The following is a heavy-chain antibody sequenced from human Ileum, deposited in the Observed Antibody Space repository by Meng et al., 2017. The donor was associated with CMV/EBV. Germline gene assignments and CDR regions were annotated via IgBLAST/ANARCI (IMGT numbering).Heavy chain of an antibody. CDR3: AKDRGETVAGMTFDY. CDR1: GFTFNNYA. D-gene: IGHD6-19*01. Sequence: SGFTFNNYAMSWVRQAPGKGLEWVATIIGSGSTTYYADSVRGRFTISRDNSKNTLYLQMNSLRGEDTAVFYCAKDRGETVAGMTFDYWGQGTLVTVSS. J-gene: IGHJ4*02. CDR2: IIGSGSTT. V-gene: IGHV3-23*01.